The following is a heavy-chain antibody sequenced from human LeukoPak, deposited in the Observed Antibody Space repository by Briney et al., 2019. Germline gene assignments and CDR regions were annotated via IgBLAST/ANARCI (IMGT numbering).Heavy chain of an antibody. D-gene: IGHD5-18*01. V-gene: IGHV4-39*01. CDR3: ARLMAMVTQLDY. CDR2: IYYSGST. Sequence: SETLSLTCTVSGGSISSSSYYWGWIRQPPGKGLEWIGSIYYSGSTYYNPSLKSRVTISVDTSKNQFSLKLSSVTAADTAVYYCARLMAMVTQLDYWGQGTLVTVSS. CDR1: GGSISSSSYY. J-gene: IGHJ4*02.